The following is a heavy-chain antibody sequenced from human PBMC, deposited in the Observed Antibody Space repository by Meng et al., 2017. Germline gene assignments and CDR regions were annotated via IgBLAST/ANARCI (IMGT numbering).Heavy chain of an antibody. CDR2: MNPNSGNT. V-gene: IGHV1-8*03. J-gene: IGHJ5*01. CDR1: GYTFSSYD. CDR3: ARGYYGSGLFDS. Sequence: QVQLVQSGAEVKKPWASVKVSCNASGYTFSSYDINGVRQATGQGLEWRGWMNPNSGNTGYAQKFQGRVTITRNTSISTAYMELSSLRSEDTAVYYCARGYYGSGLFDSWGQGTLVTVSS. D-gene: IGHD3-10*01.